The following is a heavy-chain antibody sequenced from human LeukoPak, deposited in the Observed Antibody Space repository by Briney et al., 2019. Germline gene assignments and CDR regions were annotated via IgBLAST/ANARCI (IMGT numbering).Heavy chain of an antibody. Sequence: SETLSLTCTVSGGSISTYYWSWIRQSPGKGLEWIGYVYGRGSTNYNPSLQSRVTISLDTSKNHFSLRLSSVTAADTAVYYCARGTFAILTGLNFDYWGQGTLVPVSS. CDR2: VYGRGST. CDR3: ARGTFAILTGLNFDY. V-gene: IGHV4-59*08. D-gene: IGHD3-9*01. CDR1: GGSISTYY. J-gene: IGHJ4*02.